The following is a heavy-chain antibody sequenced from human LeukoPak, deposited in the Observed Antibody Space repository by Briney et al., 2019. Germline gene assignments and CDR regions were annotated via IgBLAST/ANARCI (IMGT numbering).Heavy chain of an antibody. V-gene: IGHV4-34*01. D-gene: IGHD1-1*01. CDR1: GGSFSGYY. CDR3: ARGWRPGQKSTNKYYFDY. Sequence: SETLSLTCAVYGGSFSGYYWSWIRQPPGKGLEWIGEINHSGSTNYNPSLKSRVTISVETSTNQFSLKLSTVTAADTAVYYCARGWRPGQKSTNKYYFDYWARGTLVPVSS. CDR2: INHSGST. J-gene: IGHJ4*02.